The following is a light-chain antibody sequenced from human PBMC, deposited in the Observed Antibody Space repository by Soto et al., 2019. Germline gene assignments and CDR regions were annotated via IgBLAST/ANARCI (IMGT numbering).Light chain of an antibody. CDR3: QEYNTNSRT. CDR1: ESSYSW. V-gene: IGKV1-5*03. CDR2: KTS. J-gene: IGKJ1*01. Sequence: IQMTQSPSTLSASVGDTVTITCRASESSYSWLAWYKQIPEKAPQLLIYKTSTLHGGVPARFSGSGSGAEYTLTIISLQPDDFANYYYQEYNTNSRTFGQGTRV.